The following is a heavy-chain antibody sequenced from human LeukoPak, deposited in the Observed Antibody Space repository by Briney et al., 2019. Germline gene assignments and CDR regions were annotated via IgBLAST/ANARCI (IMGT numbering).Heavy chain of an antibody. Sequence: GGSLRLSCTASGFTFGDYAMSWVRQAPGKGLEWVSSISSSSSYIYYADSVKGRFTISRDNAKNSLYLQMNSLRAEDTAVYYCARGRPSGWYMVDYWGQGTLVTVSS. D-gene: IGHD6-19*01. V-gene: IGHV3-21*01. CDR3: ARGRPSGWYMVDY. CDR1: GFTFGDYA. CDR2: ISSSSSYI. J-gene: IGHJ4*02.